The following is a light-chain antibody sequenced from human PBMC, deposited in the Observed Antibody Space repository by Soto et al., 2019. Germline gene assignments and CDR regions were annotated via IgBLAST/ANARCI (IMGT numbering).Light chain of an antibody. CDR3: GAWDATLRDVV. CDR1: RSNIGNNY. V-gene: IGLV1-51*01. CDR2: DSD. J-gene: IGLJ2*01. Sequence: QSLLTQPPSVSAAPGQKVTISCSGSRSNIGNNYVSWYRQLPGTAPKLLIYDSDQRPSGISDRFSGSKSGTSATLGITGLQNGEEADYYCGAWDATLRDVVFGGGTKLTVL.